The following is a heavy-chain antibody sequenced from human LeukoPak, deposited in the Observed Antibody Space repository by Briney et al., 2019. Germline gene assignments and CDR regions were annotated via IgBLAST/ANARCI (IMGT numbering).Heavy chain of an antibody. D-gene: IGHD7-27*01. CDR1: GRSISSGSYH. Sequence: SQTLSLTCTVSGRSISSGSYHWSWMRQPAGKGLEWFGRIYTSGSINYNPSLKSRVTISVETSKNQFSLKLSSVTAADKAVYYCAREADVRTGDLVYYYYMDVWGKGTTVTVSS. V-gene: IGHV4-61*02. CDR2: IYTSGSI. J-gene: IGHJ6*03. CDR3: AREADVRTGDLVYYYYMDV.